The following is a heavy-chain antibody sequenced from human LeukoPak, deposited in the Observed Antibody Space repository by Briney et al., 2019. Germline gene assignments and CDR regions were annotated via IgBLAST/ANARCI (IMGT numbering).Heavy chain of an antibody. CDR3: ARTLGVTSLRYFDL. J-gene: IGHJ2*01. V-gene: IGHV3-48*04. CDR1: GFTFGPYT. Sequence: PGGSLRLSCAASGFTFGPYTMNWVRQAPGKGLEWVSYISSSGSTIYYADSVKGRFTISRDNAKNSLYLQMNSLRAEDTAVYYCARTLGVTSLRYFDLWGRGTLVTVSS. CDR2: ISSSGSTI. D-gene: IGHD2-21*02.